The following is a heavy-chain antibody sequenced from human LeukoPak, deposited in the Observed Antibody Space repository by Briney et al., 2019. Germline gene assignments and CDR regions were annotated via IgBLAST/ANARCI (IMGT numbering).Heavy chain of an antibody. J-gene: IGHJ3*02. CDR1: GGSISSSPYY. CDR2: IYYSGST. Sequence: PSETLSLTCTVSGGSISSSPYYWGWIRQPPGKGLEWIGNIYYSGSTYYNPSLKSRVTISVDTSKNQFSLKLSSVTAADTAVYYCARDLADGYNSDAFDIWGQGTMVTVSS. D-gene: IGHD5-24*01. V-gene: IGHV4-39*02. CDR3: ARDLADGYNSDAFDI.